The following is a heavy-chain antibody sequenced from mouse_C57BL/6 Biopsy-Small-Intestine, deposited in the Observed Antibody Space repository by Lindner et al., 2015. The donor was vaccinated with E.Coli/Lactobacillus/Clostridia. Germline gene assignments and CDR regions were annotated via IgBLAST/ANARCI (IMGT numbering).Heavy chain of an antibody. J-gene: IGHJ2*01. D-gene: IGHD4-1*01. V-gene: IGHV1-15*01. Sequence: VQLQESGAELVRPGASVTLSCKASGYTFTDYEMHWVKQTPVHGLEWIGAIDPETGGTAYNQKFRGKAILTADKSSSTAYMELRSLTSEDSAVYFCTRSGTGNFDYWGRRHHSHSLL. CDR3: TRSGTGNFDY. CDR1: GYTFTDYE. CDR2: IDPETGGT.